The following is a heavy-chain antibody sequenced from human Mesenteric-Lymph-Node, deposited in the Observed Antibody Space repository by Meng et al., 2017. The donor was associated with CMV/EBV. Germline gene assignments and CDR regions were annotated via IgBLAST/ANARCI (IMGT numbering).Heavy chain of an antibody. Sequence: GESLNISCAASGSTFSSYAMSWVRQAPGKGLEWVSAISGSGGSTYYADSVKGRFTISRDNSKNTLYLQMNSLRAEDTAVYYCAKKYQLLYQYFQHWGQADLVTVSS. D-gene: IGHD2-2*02. CDR2: ISGSGGST. CDR3: AKKYQLLYQYFQH. CDR1: GSTFSSYA. V-gene: IGHV3-23*01. J-gene: IGHJ1*01.